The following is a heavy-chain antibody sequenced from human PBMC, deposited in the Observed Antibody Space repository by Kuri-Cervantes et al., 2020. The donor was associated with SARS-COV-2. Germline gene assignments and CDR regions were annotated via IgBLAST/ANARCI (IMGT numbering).Heavy chain of an antibody. V-gene: IGHV1-69*01. J-gene: IGHJ4*02. CDR1: GGTFSSYA. CDR2: IIPIFGTA. Sequence: KISCKASGGTFSSYAISWVRQAPGQGLEWMGGIIPIFGTANYAQKFQGRVTITADESTSTAYMELSSLRSEDTAVYYCASLGDAGDLSPPFDYWGQGTLVTVSS. CDR3: ASLGDAGDLSPPFDY. D-gene: IGHD3-16*01.